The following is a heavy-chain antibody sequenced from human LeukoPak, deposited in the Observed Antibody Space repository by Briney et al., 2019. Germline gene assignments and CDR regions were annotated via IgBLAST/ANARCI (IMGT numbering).Heavy chain of an antibody. J-gene: IGHJ6*03. D-gene: IGHD6-19*01. CDR1: GYTFTSYD. Sequence: VASVKVSCKASGYTFTSYDINWVRQATGQGLEWMGWMNPNSGNTGYAQKFQGRVTITRNTSISTAYMELSSLRSEDTAVYYCARGKRQWLVYYYYYYVDVWGKGTTVTVSS. CDR2: MNPNSGNT. V-gene: IGHV1-8*03. CDR3: ARGKRQWLVYYYYYYVDV.